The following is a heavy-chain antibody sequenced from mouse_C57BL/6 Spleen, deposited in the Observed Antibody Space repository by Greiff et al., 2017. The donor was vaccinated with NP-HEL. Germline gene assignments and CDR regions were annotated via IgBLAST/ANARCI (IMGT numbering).Heavy chain of an antibody. CDR1: GYTFTSYW. Sequence: VQLQQSGAELAKPGASVKLSCKASGYTFTSYWMHWVKQRPGQGLEWIGYINPSSGYTKYNQKFKDKVTLTADKSSSTAYMQLSSLTYEDSAVYYCASLPEKGDYLGQGTSVNVSS. CDR3: ASLPEKGDY. D-gene: IGHD6-2*01. V-gene: IGHV1-7*01. CDR2: INPSSGYT. J-gene: IGHJ4*01.